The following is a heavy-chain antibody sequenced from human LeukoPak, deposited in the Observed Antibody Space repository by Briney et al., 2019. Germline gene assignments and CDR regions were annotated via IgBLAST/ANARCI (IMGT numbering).Heavy chain of an antibody. J-gene: IGHJ6*03. CDR1: GGTFSSYA. V-gene: IGHV1-69*01. D-gene: IGHD6-13*01. CDR2: IIPIFGTA. Sequence: ASVKVSCKASGGTFSSYAISWVRQAPGQGLEWMGGIIPIFGTANYAQKFQGRVTITADESTSTAYMELSSLRSEDTAVYYCTQQSLGYYYYYYMDVWGKGTTVTVSS. CDR3: TQQSLGYYYYYYMDV.